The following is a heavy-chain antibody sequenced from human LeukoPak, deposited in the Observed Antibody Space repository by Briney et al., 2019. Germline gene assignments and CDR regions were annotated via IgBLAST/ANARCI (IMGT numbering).Heavy chain of an antibody. CDR1: GYTFTSYG. V-gene: IGHV1-18*01. CDR3: ARVAMADPGEYYFDY. Sequence: GASVKVSCKASGYTFTSYGISWVRQAPGQGLEWMGWISAYNGNTNYAQKLQGRVTMTTDTSTSTAYMELRSLRSDDTAVYYCARVAMADPGEYYFDYWGQGTLVTVSS. J-gene: IGHJ4*02. CDR2: ISAYNGNT. D-gene: IGHD3-10*01.